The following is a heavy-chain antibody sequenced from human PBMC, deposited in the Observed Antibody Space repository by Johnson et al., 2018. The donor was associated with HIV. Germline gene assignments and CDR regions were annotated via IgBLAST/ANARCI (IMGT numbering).Heavy chain of an antibody. CDR1: GFTFSSYA. J-gene: IGHJ3*02. V-gene: IGHV3-33*03. Sequence: QVQLVESGGGVVQPGRSLRLSCAASGFTFSSYAMHWVRQAPGKGLEWVAVISYDGSNKYYVDSVKGRFTISRDNAKNSLYLQMNSLRAEDTAVYYCAKEGADYNFWSGYSSNAFDIWGQGTMVTVSS. CDR3: AKEGADYNFWSGYSSNAFDI. CDR2: ISYDGSNK. D-gene: IGHD3-3*01.